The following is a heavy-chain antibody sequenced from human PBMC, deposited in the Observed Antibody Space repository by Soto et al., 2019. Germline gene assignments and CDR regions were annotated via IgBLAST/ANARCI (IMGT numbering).Heavy chain of an antibody. CDR2: ISGSGGST. CDR3: SKQGGDKYYYYYYMDV. CDR1: GFTFSSYA. J-gene: IGHJ6*03. V-gene: IGHV3-23*01. Sequence: GGSLRLSCAASGFTFSSYAMSWVRQAPGKGLEWVSAISGSGGSTYYADSVKGRFTISRDNSKNTLYLQMNSLRAEDTAVYYCSKQGGDKYYYYYYMDVWGKGTMVTVSS. D-gene: IGHD2-21*02.